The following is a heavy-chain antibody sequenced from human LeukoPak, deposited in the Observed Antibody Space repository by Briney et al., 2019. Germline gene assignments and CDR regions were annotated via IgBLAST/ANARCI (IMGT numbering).Heavy chain of an antibody. D-gene: IGHD3-3*02. CDR3: AKHFTPSKGTAFDI. CDR2: ISGSGGST. V-gene: IGHV3-23*01. J-gene: IGHJ3*02. Sequence: GGTLRLSCAASGFTFSSYGMSWVRQAPGKGLEWVSAISGSGGSTYYADSVKGRFTISRDNSKNTLYLQMNSLRAEDTAVYYCAKHFTPSKGTAFDIWGQGTMVTVSS. CDR1: GFTFSSYG.